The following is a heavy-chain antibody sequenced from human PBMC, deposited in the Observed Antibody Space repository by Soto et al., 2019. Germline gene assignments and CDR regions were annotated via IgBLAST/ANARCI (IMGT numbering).Heavy chain of an antibody. V-gene: IGHV5-51*01. CDR1: GYKVSTWHNFTSYW. D-gene: IGHD3-3*01. Sequence: GESLKISCMGSGYKVSTWHNFTSYWIAWVRQMPGEGLEWMGIIYPGDSDTRYSPSFQGQVTISADKSINSVYLQWSSLKASDTATYYFARLCFNYDFLSGYYNVHHYYGIDVRGQGTTVTVSS. J-gene: IGHJ6*02. CDR2: IYPGDSDT. CDR3: ARLCFNYDFLSGYYNVHHYYGIDV.